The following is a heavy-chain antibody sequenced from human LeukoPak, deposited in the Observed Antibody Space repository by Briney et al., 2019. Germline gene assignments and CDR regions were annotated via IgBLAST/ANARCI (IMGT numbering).Heavy chain of an antibody. J-gene: IGHJ4*02. CDR1: GYTFTGYY. CDR3: ARDTPTGPLDY. Sequence: ASVKVSCKASGYTFTGYYMHWVRQAPGQGLEWMGIINPSGGSTSYAQKFQGRVTMTRDTSTSTVYMELSSLRSEDTAVYYCARDTPTGPLDYWGQGTLVTVSS. V-gene: IGHV1-46*01. D-gene: IGHD2-15*01. CDR2: INPSGGST.